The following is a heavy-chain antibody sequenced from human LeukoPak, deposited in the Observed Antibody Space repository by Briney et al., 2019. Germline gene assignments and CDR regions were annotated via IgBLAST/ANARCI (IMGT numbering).Heavy chain of an antibody. CDR3: ARVLTTVSAGAFDI. Sequence: NPGGSLRLSCAASGITFSSYSMNWVRQAPGKGLEWVSSISSSSSYIYYADSVKGRFTISRDNAKNSLYLQMNSLRAEDTAVYYCARVLTTVSAGAFDIWGQGTMVTVSS. CDR1: GITFSSYS. CDR2: ISSSSSYI. V-gene: IGHV3-21*04. D-gene: IGHD4-17*01. J-gene: IGHJ3*02.